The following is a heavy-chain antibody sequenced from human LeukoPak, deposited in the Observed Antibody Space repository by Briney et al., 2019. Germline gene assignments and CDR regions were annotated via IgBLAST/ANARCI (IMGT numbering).Heavy chain of an antibody. CDR2: ISSSSGGT. CDR3: AKGLVAEC. Sequence: GGSLRLSCAASGFTFSNYAMSWVRQAPGKGLEWVSTISSSSGGTYYADSVKGRFTISRDNSKNTLYLQMNGLTVEDTAVYYCAKGLVAECWGQGTLVTVSS. CDR1: GFTFSNYA. D-gene: IGHD2-15*01. V-gene: IGHV3-23*01. J-gene: IGHJ4*02.